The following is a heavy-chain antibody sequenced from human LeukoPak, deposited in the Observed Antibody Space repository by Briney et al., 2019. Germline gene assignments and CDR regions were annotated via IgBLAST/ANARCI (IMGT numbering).Heavy chain of an antibody. CDR3: ARATRVDYDFWSGYPYYFDY. Sequence: SVTLSLTCAVYGGSFSGYYWSWIRQPPGKGLEWIGEINHSGSTNYNPSLKSRVTISVDTSKNQFSLKLSSVTAADTAVYYCARATRVDYDFWSGYPYYFDYWGQGTLVTVSS. CDR1: GGSFSGYY. V-gene: IGHV4-34*01. D-gene: IGHD3-3*01. CDR2: INHSGST. J-gene: IGHJ4*02.